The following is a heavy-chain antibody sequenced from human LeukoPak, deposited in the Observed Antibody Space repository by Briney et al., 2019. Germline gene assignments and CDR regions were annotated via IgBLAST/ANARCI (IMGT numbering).Heavy chain of an antibody. CDR3: AKTGSGWYSPHLDY. CDR2: ISYDGSNK. Sequence: GGSLRLSCAASGFTFSSYGMHWVRQAPGKGLEWVAVISYDGSNKYYADSVKGRFTISRDNSKNTLYLQMNSLRAEDTAVYYCAKTGSGWYSPHLDYWGQGPLVTVSS. J-gene: IGHJ4*02. CDR1: GFTFSSYG. D-gene: IGHD6-19*01. V-gene: IGHV3-30*18.